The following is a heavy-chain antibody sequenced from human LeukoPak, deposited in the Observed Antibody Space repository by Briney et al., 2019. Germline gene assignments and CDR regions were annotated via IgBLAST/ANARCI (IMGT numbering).Heavy chain of an antibody. D-gene: IGHD6-13*01. CDR1: GYSISSGYY. CDR2: IYHSGST. CDR3: ARVDRAISTTGTLGD. Sequence: SETLSLTCTVSGYSISSGYYWGWIRQPPGKGLEWIGSIYHSGSTYYNPSLKSRVTISVDTSKNQISLKLSSVTAADTAVYYCARVDRAISTTGTLGDWGQGTLVTVSS. J-gene: IGHJ4*02. V-gene: IGHV4-38-2*02.